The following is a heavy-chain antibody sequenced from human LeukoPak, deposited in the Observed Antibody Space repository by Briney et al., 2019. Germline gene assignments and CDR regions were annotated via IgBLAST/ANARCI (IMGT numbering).Heavy chain of an antibody. D-gene: IGHD3-10*01. J-gene: IGHJ4*02. CDR1: GFTFSSYG. CDR3: AKDQLLWFGELPIDY. V-gene: IGHV3-30*18. Sequence: GRSLRLSCAASGFTFSSYGMHWVRQAPGKGLEWVAVISYDGSNKYYADSVKGRFTISRDNSKNTLYLQMNSLRAEDTAVYYCAKDQLLWFGELPIDYWGQGTLVTVSS. CDR2: ISYDGSNK.